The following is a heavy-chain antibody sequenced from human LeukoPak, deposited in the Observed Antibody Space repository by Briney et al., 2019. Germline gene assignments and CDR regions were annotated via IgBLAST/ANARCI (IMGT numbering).Heavy chain of an antibody. Sequence: NPSETLSLTCTVSGGSIGTYYWSRVRQSPGKGLEWIGYIYVTGNRYNPYLQSRVTISVDTSRNQFFLKMSSVTAADTAVYYCARHIGGGIEDMDVWGKGTKVTVSS. J-gene: IGHJ6*03. V-gene: IGHV4-59*08. CDR2: IYVTGN. CDR3: ARHIGGGIEDMDV. CDR1: GGSIGTYY. D-gene: IGHD3-16*02.